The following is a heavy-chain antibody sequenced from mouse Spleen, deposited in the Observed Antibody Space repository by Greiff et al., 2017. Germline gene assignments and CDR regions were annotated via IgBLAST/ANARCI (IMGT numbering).Heavy chain of an antibody. CDR3: ARRENYYGSNWYFDV. CDR2: ISSGGSYT. CDR1: GFTFSSYG. V-gene: IGHV5-6*01. J-gene: IGHJ1*03. D-gene: IGHD1-1*01. Sequence: EVQLVESGGDLVKPGGSLKLSCAASGFTFSSYGMSWVRQTPDKRLEWVATISSGGSYTYYPDSVKGRFTISRDNAKNTLYLQMSSLKSEDTAMYYCARRENYYGSNWYFDVWGTGTTVTVSS.